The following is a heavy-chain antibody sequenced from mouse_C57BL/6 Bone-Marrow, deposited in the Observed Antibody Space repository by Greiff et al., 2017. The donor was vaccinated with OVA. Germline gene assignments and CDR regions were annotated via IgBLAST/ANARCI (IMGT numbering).Heavy chain of an antibody. D-gene: IGHD2-5*01. Sequence: EVKLMESGPELVKPGASVKMSCTASGYTFTDYNMHWVKQSHEKSLEWIGYINPNNGGTSYNQKFKGKATLTVNKSSSTAYMELRSLTSEDSAVYYCASGYSNPLDYWGQGTSVTVSS. CDR1: GYTFTDYN. CDR2: INPNNGGT. CDR3: ASGYSNPLDY. V-gene: IGHV1-22*01. J-gene: IGHJ4*01.